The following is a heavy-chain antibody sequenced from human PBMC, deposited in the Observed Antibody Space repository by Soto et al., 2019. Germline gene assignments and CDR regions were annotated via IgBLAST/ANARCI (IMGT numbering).Heavy chain of an antibody. Sequence: QVQLVESGGGVVQPGRSLRLSCAASGFTFSSYAMHWVRQAPGKGLEWVAVISYDGSNKYYADSVKGRFTISRDNSKNTLFLQRNSLRSEETAEYYCAQGWGAADADPPFDYWGQGTLGTVSS. D-gene: IGHD6-13*01. V-gene: IGHV3-30-3*01. CDR2: ISYDGSNK. CDR3: AQGWGAADADPPFDY. CDR1: GFTFSSYA. J-gene: IGHJ4*02.